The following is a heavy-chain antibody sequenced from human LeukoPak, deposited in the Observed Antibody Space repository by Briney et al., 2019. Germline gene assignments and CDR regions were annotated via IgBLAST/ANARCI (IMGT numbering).Heavy chain of an antibody. CDR3: ARGGRGPDAFDI. CDR2: IYYSGST. V-gene: IGHV4-59*01. Sequence: SGTLSLTCTVSGGSISSYYWSWIRQPPGKGLEWIGYIYYSGSTNYNPSLKSRVTISVDTSRNQFSLKLSSVTAADTAVYYCARGGRGPDAFDIWGQGTMVTVSS. CDR1: GGSISSYY. J-gene: IGHJ3*02. D-gene: IGHD3-10*01.